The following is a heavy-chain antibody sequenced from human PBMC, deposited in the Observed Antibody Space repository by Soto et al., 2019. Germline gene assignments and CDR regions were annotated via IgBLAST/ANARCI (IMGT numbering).Heavy chain of an antibody. CDR2: ISWNSGSI. Sequence: GGSLRLSCAASGFTFDDYAMHWVRQAPGKGLEWVSGISWNSGSIGYADSVKGRFTISRDNAKNSLYLQMNSLRAEDTAVYYCVKGDYYDSSGYYGVDYWGQGTLVTVSS. D-gene: IGHD3-22*01. V-gene: IGHV3-9*01. CDR3: VKGDYYDSSGYYGVDY. CDR1: GFTFDDYA. J-gene: IGHJ4*02.